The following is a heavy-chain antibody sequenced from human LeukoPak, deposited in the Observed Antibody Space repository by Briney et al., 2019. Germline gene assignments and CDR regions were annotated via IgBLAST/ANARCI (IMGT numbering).Heavy chain of an antibody. Sequence: GGSLRLSCAASGFTFSSYAMHWVRQAPGKGLEWVAVISYDGSNKYYADSVKGRFTISRDNSKNTLYLQMNSLRAEDTAVYYCARDRLSYPIFDYWGQGTLVTVSS. CDR1: GFTFSSYA. CDR2: ISYDGSNK. V-gene: IGHV3-30-3*01. D-gene: IGHD1-26*01. CDR3: ARDRLSYPIFDY. J-gene: IGHJ4*02.